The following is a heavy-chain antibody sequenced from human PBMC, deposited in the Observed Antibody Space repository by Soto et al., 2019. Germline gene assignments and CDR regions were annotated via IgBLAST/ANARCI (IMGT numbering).Heavy chain of an antibody. CDR1: GFSLSTSGVG. V-gene: IGHV2-5*01. Sequence: QITLKESGPTLVKPTQTLTLTCTFSGFSLSTSGVGVGWIRQSPGKALEWLALIYWNDDKRYSPSLKSRLTITKDTSKNQVVLTMTNMDPVHTGTYYCARDFWSGYPEDWGQGTLVTVSS. D-gene: IGHD3-3*01. J-gene: IGHJ4*02. CDR3: ARDFWSGYPED. CDR2: IYWNDDK.